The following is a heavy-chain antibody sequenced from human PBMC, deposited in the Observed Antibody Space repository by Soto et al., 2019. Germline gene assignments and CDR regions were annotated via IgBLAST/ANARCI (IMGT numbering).Heavy chain of an antibody. D-gene: IGHD1-20*01. CDR1: GGTFSSYA. CDR2: IIPIFGTA. V-gene: IGHV1-69*13. Sequence: SVKVSCKASGGTFSSYAISWVQQAPGQGLEWMGGIIPIFGTANYAQKFQGRVTITADESTSTAYMELSSLRSEDTAVYYCARGPSITGFDYWGQGXLVTVYS. CDR3: ARGPSITGFDY. J-gene: IGHJ4*02.